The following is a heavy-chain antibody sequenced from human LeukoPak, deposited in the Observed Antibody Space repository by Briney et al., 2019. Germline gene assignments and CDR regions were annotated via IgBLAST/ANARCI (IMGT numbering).Heavy chain of an antibody. Sequence: GGSLRLSCAASGFTFSSYGMHWVRQAPGKGLEWVAFIRYDGSSKYYADSVKGRFTISRDNSKNTLYLQMNSLRAEDTAVYYCAKDWDSSGWYYFDYWGQGTLVTVSS. V-gene: IGHV3-30*02. CDR1: GFTFSSYG. J-gene: IGHJ4*02. CDR2: IRYDGSSK. CDR3: AKDWDSSGWYYFDY. D-gene: IGHD6-19*01.